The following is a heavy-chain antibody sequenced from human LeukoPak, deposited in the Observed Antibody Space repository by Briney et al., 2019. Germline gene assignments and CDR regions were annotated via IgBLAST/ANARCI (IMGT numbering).Heavy chain of an antibody. V-gene: IGHV3-23*01. CDR1: GFTSSIYG. J-gene: IGHJ4*02. CDR2: ITNGGDNT. Sequence: GGSLRLSCAASGFTSSIYGMSWVRQAPGKGLEWVSSITNGGDNTYYADFVQGRFTIYRDNSKNSLHLQMSSLRAEDTAIYFCAKRDTSGLYYFDYWGQGTLVTVFS. CDR3: AKRDTSGLYYFDY. D-gene: IGHD3-10*01.